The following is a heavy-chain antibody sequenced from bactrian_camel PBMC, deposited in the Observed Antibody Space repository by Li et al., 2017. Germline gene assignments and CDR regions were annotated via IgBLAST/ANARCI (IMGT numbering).Heavy chain of an antibody. CDR1: GATTNNYY. V-gene: IGHV3-2*01. D-gene: IGHD5*01. Sequence: HVQLVESGGGLVQPGGSLRLSCAFSGATTNNYYMTWIRQAPGKGLEWVSAIYDNRFTYYADSVKGRFTISRDNAENTVYLRMNSLKSEDTGVYYCVKEPESVGPLGQGTQVTVS. CDR2: IYDNRFT. J-gene: IGHJ4*01.